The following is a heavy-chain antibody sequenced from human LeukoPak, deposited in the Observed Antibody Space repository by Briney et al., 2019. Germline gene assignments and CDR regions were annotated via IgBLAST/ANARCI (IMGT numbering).Heavy chain of an antibody. CDR2: IKQDGSEK. J-gene: IGHJ4*02. Sequence: GGSLRLSCAASGFTFSNLWMSWVRQAPGKGLKWVANIKQDGSEKYYVDSVKGRFTISRDNAQNSLYLQMNSLRAEDTAIYYCATSTAAAGTDWGQGTLVTVSS. V-gene: IGHV3-7*03. CDR1: GFTFSNLW. D-gene: IGHD6-13*01. CDR3: ATSTAAAGTD.